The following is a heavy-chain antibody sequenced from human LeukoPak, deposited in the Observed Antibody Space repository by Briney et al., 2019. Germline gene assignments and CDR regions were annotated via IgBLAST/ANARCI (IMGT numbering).Heavy chain of an antibody. J-gene: IGHJ4*02. D-gene: IGHD5-18*01. V-gene: IGHV3-48*04. CDR3: ARDLHGYSPSKALGY. CDR1: GFTFSNYS. Sequence: GGSLRLSCAASGFTFSNYSMNWVRQAPGKGLEWVSWISSTSNTIYYADSVKGRFTISRDNAKNSLYLQMNSLRAEDTAVYYCARDLHGYSPSKALGYWGQGTLVTVSS. CDR2: ISSTSNTI.